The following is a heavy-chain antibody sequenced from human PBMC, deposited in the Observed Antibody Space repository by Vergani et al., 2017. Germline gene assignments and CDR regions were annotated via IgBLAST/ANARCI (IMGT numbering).Heavy chain of an antibody. CDR1: GFTFRSYG. CDR2: IWYDGSNK. Sequence: QVQLVESGGGVVQPGRSLRLSCAASGFTFRSYGMHWVRQAPGKGLEWVAVIWYDGSNKYYADSVKGRFTISRDNSKNTLYLQMNSLRAEDTAVYYCAREGAAAAAFDYWGQGTLVTVSS. J-gene: IGHJ4*02. D-gene: IGHD6-13*01. CDR3: AREGAAAAAFDY. V-gene: IGHV3-33*01.